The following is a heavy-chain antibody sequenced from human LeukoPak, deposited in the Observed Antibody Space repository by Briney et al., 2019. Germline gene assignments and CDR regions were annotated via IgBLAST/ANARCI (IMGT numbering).Heavy chain of an antibody. V-gene: IGHV1-3*01. D-gene: IGHD6-19*01. J-gene: IGHJ3*02. CDR1: GYTFTTCA. CDR3: TIGLAGDWDAFDI. CDR2: IHADSGNT. Sequence: ASVKVSCKTSGYTFTTCAVHWVRQAPGQRLEWMGWIHADSGNTKYSQKLQGRGAIARDTSASTIYMELTSLRIEDTAVYFCTIGLAGDWDAFDIWGLGTMVTVSS.